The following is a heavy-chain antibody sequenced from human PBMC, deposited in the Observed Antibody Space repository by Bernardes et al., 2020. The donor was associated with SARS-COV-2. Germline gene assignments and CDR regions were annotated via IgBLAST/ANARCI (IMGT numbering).Heavy chain of an antibody. CDR3: ARDGGNFYYGMDV. CDR1: GFTVSSYY. V-gene: IGHV3-66*02. Sequence: GSLRLSCAASGFTVSSYYMSWVRPAPGKGLEWVSVIYSGGNTYYAGSVKGRFTISRDNSKNTLYLQMNSLRAEDTAVYYCARDGGNFYYGMDVWGQGTTVTVSS. D-gene: IGHD3-16*01. CDR2: IYSGGNT. J-gene: IGHJ6*02.